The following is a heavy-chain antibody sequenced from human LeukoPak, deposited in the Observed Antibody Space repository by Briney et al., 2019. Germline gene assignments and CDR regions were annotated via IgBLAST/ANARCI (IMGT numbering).Heavy chain of an antibody. J-gene: IGHJ4*02. Sequence: ASVKVSCKAFGYTFTSYDINWVRQATGQGLEWMGIINPSGGSTSYAQKFQGRVTMTRDTSTSTVYMELSSLRSEDTAVYYCARDGQVDYWGQGTLVTVSS. CDR3: ARDGQVDY. V-gene: IGHV1-46*01. CDR1: GYTFTSYD. CDR2: INPSGGST.